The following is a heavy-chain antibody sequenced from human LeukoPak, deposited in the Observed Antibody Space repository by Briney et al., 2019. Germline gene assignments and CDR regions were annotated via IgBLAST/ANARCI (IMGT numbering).Heavy chain of an antibody. CDR3: AGGRANDYGVDY. CDR2: IYYSGST. CDR1: GGSISSYY. J-gene: IGHJ4*01. Sequence: CETLGLPRTVCGGSISSYYWIWIRQPPGKGLEWIGNIYYSGSTNYNPSLNSRVTISVDTSKNQFSLKLSSVTAADTAVYYCAGGRANDYGVDYWG. D-gene: IGHD4-17*01. V-gene: IGHV4-59*01.